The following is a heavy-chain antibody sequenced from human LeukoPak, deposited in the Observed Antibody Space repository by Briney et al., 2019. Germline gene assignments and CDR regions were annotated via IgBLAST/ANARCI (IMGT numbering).Heavy chain of an antibody. CDR3: ARLSGRVVCSAGSCYIDS. D-gene: IGHD2-15*01. V-gene: IGHV5-51*01. CDR2: IYPGDSDT. CDR1: GYSFTSDW. Sequence: PGESLKISRKGSGYSFTSDWIGWVRQMPGKGLEWMGIIYPGDSDTRYSPSFQGQVTISADKSVNTAYLQWSSLKASDTAMYYCARLSGRVVCSAGSCYIDSWGQGTLFTVSS. J-gene: IGHJ4*02.